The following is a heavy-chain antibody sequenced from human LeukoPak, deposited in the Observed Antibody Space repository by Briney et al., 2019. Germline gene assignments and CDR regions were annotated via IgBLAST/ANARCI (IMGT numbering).Heavy chain of an antibody. CDR2: IRSKTYSGTT. CDR1: GFTFGDHG. D-gene: IGHD6-13*01. Sequence: GGSLRLSCTGSGFTFGDHGMSWFRQAPGKGLEWVGLIRSKTYSGTTEYAASVKGRFTISRDDSNCIAYLQMNSLKTEDTAVYYCLRAYSSNWLLDYWGQGTLVTVSS. CDR3: LRAYSSNWLLDY. V-gene: IGHV3-49*03. J-gene: IGHJ4*02.